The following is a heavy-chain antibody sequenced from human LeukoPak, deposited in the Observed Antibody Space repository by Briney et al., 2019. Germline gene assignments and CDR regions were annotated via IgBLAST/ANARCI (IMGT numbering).Heavy chain of an antibody. CDR1: GYTFTGYY. V-gene: IGHV1-2*02. CDR3: AREATVPYSSGYYFWFDH. CDR2: INPNSGGT. D-gene: IGHD3-22*01. Sequence: GASVKVSCKASGYTFTGYYMHWVRQAPGQGLEWMGWINPNSGGTNYAQKFQGRVTMTRDTSISTAYMELSRLRSDDTAVYYCAREATVPYSSGYYFWFDHWGQGTLVTVSS. J-gene: IGHJ5*02.